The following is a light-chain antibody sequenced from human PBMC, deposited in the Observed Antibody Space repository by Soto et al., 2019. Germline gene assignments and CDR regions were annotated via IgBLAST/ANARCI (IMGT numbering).Light chain of an antibody. J-gene: IGKJ3*01. V-gene: IGKV4-1*01. CDR3: QQYYSPPLI. CDR2: WAS. Sequence: SPLSCWSSQSALSSSNNKNSLAWYQQKPGQPPKLLIYWASTRESGVPDRFSGSESGTDFTLTISSLQADDVAVYYCQQYYSPPLIFGPGTKVDI. CDR1: QSALSSSNNKNS.